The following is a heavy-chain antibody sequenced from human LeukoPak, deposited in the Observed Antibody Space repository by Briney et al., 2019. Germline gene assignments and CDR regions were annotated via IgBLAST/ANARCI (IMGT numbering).Heavy chain of an antibody. CDR2: IYYSGST. CDR1: GGSISPYY. V-gene: IGHV4-59*01. CDR3: ARFTPQGYGWGGYNRFDP. Sequence: SETLSLTCTVSGGSISPYYWSWIRQPPGKGLEWIGYIYYSGSTNYNPSLKSRVTISLDTSKNQFSLNLTSVTAADTAVYYCARFTPQGYGWGGYNRFDPWGQGTLVTVSS. J-gene: IGHJ5*02. D-gene: IGHD3-16*01.